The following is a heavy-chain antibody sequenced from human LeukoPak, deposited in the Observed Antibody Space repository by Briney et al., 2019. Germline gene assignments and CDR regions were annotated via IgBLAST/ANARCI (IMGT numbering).Heavy chain of an antibody. J-gene: IGHJ6*03. V-gene: IGHV5-51*01. CDR3: ARHSRHLEYSSSSYLGVVYYYYMDV. D-gene: IGHD6-6*01. CDR1: GYSFTSYW. Sequence: GESLKISCKGSGYSFTSYWIGWVRQMPGKGLEWMGIIYPGDSDTRYSPSFQGQVTISADKSISTAYLQWSSLKASDTAMYYCARHSRHLEYSSSSYLGVVYYYYMDVWGKGTTVTVSS. CDR2: IYPGDSDT.